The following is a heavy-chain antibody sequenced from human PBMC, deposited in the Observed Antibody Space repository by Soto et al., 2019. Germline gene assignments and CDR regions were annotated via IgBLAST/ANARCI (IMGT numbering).Heavy chain of an antibody. CDR3: ARHVYIVVVPAALYGMDV. V-gene: IGHV4-39*01. Sequence: PSETLSLTCTVSGGSISSSSYYWGWIRQPPGKGFVWFGSIYYSGSTYYNPFLKSRVTISLDTSKNHFSLKLSSVTAADTAVYYCARHVYIVVVPAALYGMDVWGQGTTVTVSS. CDR1: GGSISSSSYY. D-gene: IGHD2-2*01. CDR2: IYYSGST. J-gene: IGHJ6*02.